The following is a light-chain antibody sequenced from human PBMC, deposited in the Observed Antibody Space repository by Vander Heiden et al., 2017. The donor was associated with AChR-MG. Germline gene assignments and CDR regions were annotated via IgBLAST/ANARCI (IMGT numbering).Light chain of an antibody. CDR2: DAS. Sequence: EIVLTQSPATLSLSPGERATLSRRASQSVSSYLAWYQQKPGQAPRLLIYDASNRATGIPARFSGSGSGTDFTLTISSREPEDFAVYYCQQRSNWPPYTFGQGTKLEIK. J-gene: IGKJ2*01. CDR3: QQRSNWPPYT. CDR1: QSVSSY. V-gene: IGKV3-11*01.